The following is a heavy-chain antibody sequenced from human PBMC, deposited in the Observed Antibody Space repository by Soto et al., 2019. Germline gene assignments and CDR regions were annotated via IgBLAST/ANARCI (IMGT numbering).Heavy chain of an antibody. CDR3: AREGGGKIVEYSSSTPFDF. J-gene: IGHJ4*02. V-gene: IGHV3-33*01. CDR2: TWYDGSNK. CDR1: GFIFSRYG. Sequence: QVHLVESGGGVVQPGRSLRLSCAASGFIFSRYGMHWVRQAPGKGLEWVAVTWYDGSNKYYADSVKGRFTISRDNSKNTVYLQMNRLRVEDTAVYYCAREGGGKIVEYSSSTPFDFWGQGTLVTVSS. D-gene: IGHD6-6*01.